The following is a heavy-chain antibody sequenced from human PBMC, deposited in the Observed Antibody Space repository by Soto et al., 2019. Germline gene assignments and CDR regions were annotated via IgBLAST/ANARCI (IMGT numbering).Heavy chain of an antibody. D-gene: IGHD1-26*01. CDR3: ARVLSGYFDY. J-gene: IGHJ4*02. V-gene: IGHV6-1*01. CDR2: TYYRSRWYN. CDR1: GDSVSNNTAA. Sequence: SQTLSLTCAISGDSVSNNTAAWNWIRQSPSRGLEWLGRTYYRSRWYNDYVVSVISRITIKPDTSRNQFSLQLTSVTPEDTAVYYCARVLSGYFDYWVQGTLVTVSS.